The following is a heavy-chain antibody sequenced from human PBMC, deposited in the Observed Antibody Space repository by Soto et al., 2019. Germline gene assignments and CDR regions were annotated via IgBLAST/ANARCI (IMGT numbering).Heavy chain of an antibody. D-gene: IGHD5-12*01. V-gene: IGHV6-1*01. CDR1: WYRFSINIAA. J-gene: IGHJ4*02. Sequence: SQTLSLTCAISWYRFSINIAACTWIRQSPSRGLEWLGRTYYASKWYSDSAVSVKSRMSINPDTSKNQFSLQLNSVTPEDTAAYYCARGWLRQYFDYWGQGTLVTVSS. CDR3: ARGWLRQYFDY. CDR2: TYYASKWYS.